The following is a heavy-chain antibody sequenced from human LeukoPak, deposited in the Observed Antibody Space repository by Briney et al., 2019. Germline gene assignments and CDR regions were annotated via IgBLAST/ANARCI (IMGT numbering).Heavy chain of an antibody. V-gene: IGHV1-18*01. D-gene: IGHD2-2*01. CDR2: ISAYNGNT. CDR3: ARRYCSSTSCNYYYMDV. Sequence: GASVKVSCKASGYTFTSYGISWVRQAPGQGLEWMGWISAYNGNTNYAQKLQGRVTMTTDTSTGTAYMELRSLRSDDTAVYYCARRYCSSTSCNYYYMDVWGKGTTVTVSS. J-gene: IGHJ6*03. CDR1: GYTFTSYG.